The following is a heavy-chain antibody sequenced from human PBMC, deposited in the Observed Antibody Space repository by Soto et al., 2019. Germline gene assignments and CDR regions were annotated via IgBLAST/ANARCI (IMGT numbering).Heavy chain of an antibody. D-gene: IGHD3-10*01. CDR1: GFTFSTYG. J-gene: IGHJ4*02. CDR2: ISHDERDE. V-gene: IGHV3-30*03. CDR3: ATGPY. Sequence: PGGSLRLSCAASGFTFSTYGMHWVRQAPGKGLEWVSVISHDERDEYYADSVKGRFTISRDNSKYTLYLQMNSLRVEDTAVYYCATGPYWGQGTLVTVS.